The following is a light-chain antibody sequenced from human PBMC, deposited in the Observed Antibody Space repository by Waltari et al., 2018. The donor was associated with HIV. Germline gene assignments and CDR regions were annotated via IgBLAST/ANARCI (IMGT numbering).Light chain of an antibody. CDR2: DVS. J-gene: IGLJ1*01. V-gene: IGLV2-14*03. Sequence: QSALTQPASVSGSPGQSITISCTGTTSDVGGYNYVSWYQQHPGKAPRVIIYDVSNRPSGVSDRFSGSKSGNTASLTISGLQAEDEGDYFCSSYRNSTFYVFGNVTKVTVL. CDR1: TSDVGGYNY. CDR3: SSYRNSTFYV.